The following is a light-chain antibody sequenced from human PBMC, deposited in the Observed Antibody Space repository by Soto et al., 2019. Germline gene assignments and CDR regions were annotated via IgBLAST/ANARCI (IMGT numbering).Light chain of an antibody. CDR2: GAS. CDR3: HQYNNWPRL. CDR1: QSVAHN. V-gene: IGKV3-15*01. Sequence: EIVLTQSPATLSVSPGERAALSCRASQSVAHNLAWYQQKPGQSPRLLIYGASTRATGIPARFSGSGSGTEFTLTISSLEPEDFAVYYCHQYNNWPRLFGPGTKGIS. J-gene: IGKJ3*01.